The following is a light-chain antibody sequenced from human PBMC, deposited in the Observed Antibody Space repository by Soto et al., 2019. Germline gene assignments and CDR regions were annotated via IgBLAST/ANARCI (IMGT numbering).Light chain of an antibody. V-gene: IGKV3-20*01. CDR1: QSVSSSY. Sequence: EIVLTQSPGTLSLSPGERDTLSCRASQSVSSSYLAWYQQKPGQAPRLLIYGASSRATGIPDRFSGSGSGTDFTLTISRLEPEDFAVYYCQHGKAFGQGTKVDIK. CDR3: QHGKA. J-gene: IGKJ1*01. CDR2: GAS.